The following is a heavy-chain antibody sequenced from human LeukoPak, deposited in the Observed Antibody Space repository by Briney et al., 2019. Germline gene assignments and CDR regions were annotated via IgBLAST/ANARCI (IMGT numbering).Heavy chain of an antibody. J-gene: IGHJ5*02. V-gene: IGHV4-59*01. CDR1: GGSISSYY. CDR3: ARAGGSYYPIMYNWFDP. CDR2: IYYSGST. D-gene: IGHD3-10*01. Sequence: PSETLSLTCTVSGGSISSYYWSWIRQPPGRGLEWIGYIYYSGSTNYNPSLKSRVTISADTSKNQFSLKLSSVTAADTAVYYCARAGGSYYPIMYNWFDPWGQGTLVTVSS.